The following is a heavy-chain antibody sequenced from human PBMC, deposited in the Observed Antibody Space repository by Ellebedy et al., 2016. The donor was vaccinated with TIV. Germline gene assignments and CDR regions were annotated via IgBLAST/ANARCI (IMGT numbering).Heavy chain of an antibody. CDR1: GLILSNYA. D-gene: IGHD5-24*01. V-gene: IGHV3-30-3*01. J-gene: IGHJ4*02. Sequence: GESLKISCEASGLILSNYAAHWVRQAPGKGLEWVAVVSYDGSNRYSTDSVKGRFTISRDNSKNTLYLQMSSPRPEDTAMYYCARDSRRDGSGALDYWGQGTLAIVSS. CDR3: ARDSRRDGSGALDY. CDR2: VSYDGSNR.